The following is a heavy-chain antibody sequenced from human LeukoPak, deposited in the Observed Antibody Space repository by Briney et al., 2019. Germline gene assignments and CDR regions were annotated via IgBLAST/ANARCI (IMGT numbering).Heavy chain of an antibody. CDR1: GDSVSSSTYY. V-gene: IGHV4-39*07. CDR2: ICYSVST. Sequence: SETLSLTCTVSGDSVSSSTYYWDWVRQPPGKGLEWIGNICYSVSTYYNPSLRSRVTMSVDTSKNQFSLKLSSVTAADTAVYYCARYCSGASCYNWFDPWGQGTLVTVSS. CDR3: ARYCSGASCYNWFDP. J-gene: IGHJ5*02. D-gene: IGHD2-15*01.